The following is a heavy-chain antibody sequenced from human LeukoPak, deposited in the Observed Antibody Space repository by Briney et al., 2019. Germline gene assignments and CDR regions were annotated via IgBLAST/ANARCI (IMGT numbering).Heavy chain of an antibody. V-gene: IGHV3-48*04. CDR2: IRASSSLI. J-gene: IGHJ3*01. CDR3: AREASLG. Sequence: GGSLRLSCVASGFDFSASSFNYIRQAPGKGLEWVSYIRASSSLISYADSVRGRFTISRDDAKKSVFLQMHSLRADDTAVYYCAREASLGWGQGTVITVSS. CDR1: GFDFSASS.